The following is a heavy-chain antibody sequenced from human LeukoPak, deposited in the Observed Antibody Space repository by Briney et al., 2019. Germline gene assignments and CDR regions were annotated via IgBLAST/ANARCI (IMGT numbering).Heavy chain of an antibody. CDR2: INPDGSNT. CDR1: GLTFSNYW. CDR3: ARGRPSSGWPGYYFDY. J-gene: IGHJ4*02. Sequence: GGSLRLSCAASGLTFSNYWMHWVRQDPGKGLVWVSYINPDGSNTNYADSVKGRFTISRDKAKNALYLQMNSLRAEDTAVYYSARGRPSSGWPGYYFDYWGQGTLVTVSS. D-gene: IGHD6-19*01. V-gene: IGHV3-74*01.